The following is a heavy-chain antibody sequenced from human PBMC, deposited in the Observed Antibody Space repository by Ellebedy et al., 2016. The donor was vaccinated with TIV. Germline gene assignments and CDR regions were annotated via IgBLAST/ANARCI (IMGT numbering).Heavy chain of an antibody. V-gene: IGHV3-30*18. Sequence: LSLTCAASGFTFSSYAMHWVRQAPGKGLEWVAVIASYDDGNKNYYADSVKGRFTISRDDSKNTLYLQMNSLRPEDTAVYYCTKDRSYNTPYYFDYWGQGTLVTVSS. CDR1: GFTFSSYA. D-gene: IGHD1-1*01. CDR3: TKDRSYNTPYYFDY. J-gene: IGHJ4*02. CDR2: IASYDDGNKN.